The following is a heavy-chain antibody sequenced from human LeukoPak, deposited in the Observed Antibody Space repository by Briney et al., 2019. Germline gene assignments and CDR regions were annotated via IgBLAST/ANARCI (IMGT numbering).Heavy chain of an antibody. D-gene: IGHD2-21*02. CDR1: GGSFSSYY. V-gene: IGHV4-34*01. CDR3: ARGGYCGGDCYFYY. CDR2: INHSGNT. Sequence: SETLSLTCAVYGGSFSSYYWSWIRQAPGKGLEWIGEINHSGNTNYNPSLKSRVTISVDTSKNQFSLKLSSVTAADTAVYYCARGGYCGGDCYFYYWGQGTLVTVSS. J-gene: IGHJ4*02.